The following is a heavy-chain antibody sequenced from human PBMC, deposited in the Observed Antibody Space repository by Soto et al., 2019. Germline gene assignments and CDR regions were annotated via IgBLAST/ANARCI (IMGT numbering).Heavy chain of an antibody. CDR2: ISPYNGNT. Sequence: ASVKGYCKAAVYTFPIYVGSWVRQAPGQGLEWMGWISPYNGNTKYAQKLQGRVTMTTDTSTSTAYMELRSLRSDDTAVYYCARGNDFDYWGQGTLVTGSS. J-gene: IGHJ4*02. D-gene: IGHD1-1*01. CDR3: ARGNDFDY. CDR1: VYTFPIYV. V-gene: IGHV1-18*01.